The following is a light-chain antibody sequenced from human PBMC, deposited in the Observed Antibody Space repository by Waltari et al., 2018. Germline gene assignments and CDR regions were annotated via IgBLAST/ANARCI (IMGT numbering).Light chain of an antibody. CDR3: QSYDDTTNQV. V-gene: IGLV6-57*04. CDR1: SGSIASSY. J-gene: IGLJ2*01. Sequence: FMLTQPHSVSESPGNTVTISCTRSSGSIASSYVQWYQQRPGSAPTTVLYDDALRPSGGPDRFSGSIDSSSTAASLTICGLKTEDEADYCCQSYDDTTNQVFGGGTKLTVL. CDR2: DDA.